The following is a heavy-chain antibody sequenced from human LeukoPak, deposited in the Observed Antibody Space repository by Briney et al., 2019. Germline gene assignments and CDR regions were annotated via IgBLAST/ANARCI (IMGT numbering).Heavy chain of an antibody. CDR3: ARGSEIVVPAAMDHWFDP. J-gene: IGHJ5*02. Sequence: PSETLSLTCTVSGGSISSYHWSWIRQPPRKGLEWIGYIYYSGSTSYNPSPKSRVTISVDTSKNQVSLKLSSVTAADTAVYYCARGSEIVVPAAMDHWFDPWGQGTLVTVSS. CDR1: GGSISSYH. V-gene: IGHV4-59*01. CDR2: IYYSGST. D-gene: IGHD2-2*01.